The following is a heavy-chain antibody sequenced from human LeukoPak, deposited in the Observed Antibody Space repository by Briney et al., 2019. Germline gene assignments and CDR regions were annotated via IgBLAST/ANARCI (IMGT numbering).Heavy chain of an antibody. D-gene: IGHD1-1*01. CDR2: INPNSGGT. Sequence: ASVKVSCKASGYTFTDYYLHWVRQAPGQGLEWMGLINPNSGGTYLAQKFQGRVTMTRDTSITTAYMVLSRLSSDDTAVYYCARGWQINSAGGFVDPWGQGTLVTVSS. CDR1: GYTFTDYY. CDR3: ARGWQINSAGGFVDP. J-gene: IGHJ5*02. V-gene: IGHV1-2*02.